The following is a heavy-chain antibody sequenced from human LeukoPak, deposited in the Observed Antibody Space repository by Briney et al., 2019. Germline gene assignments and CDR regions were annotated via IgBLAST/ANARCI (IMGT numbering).Heavy chain of an antibody. D-gene: IGHD6-19*01. V-gene: IGHV4-59*08. CDR1: GGSISSYY. Sequence: QPSETLSLTCTVSGGSISSYYWSWIRQPPGKGLEWIGYIYYSGSTNYNPSLKSRVTISVDTSKNQFSLNLSSVTAADTAVYYCARLVAVAGTDAFDIWGQGTMVTVSS. CDR3: ARLVAVAGTDAFDI. J-gene: IGHJ3*02. CDR2: IYYSGST.